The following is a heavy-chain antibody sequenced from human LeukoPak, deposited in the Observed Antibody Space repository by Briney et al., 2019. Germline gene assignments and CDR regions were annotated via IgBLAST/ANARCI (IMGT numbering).Heavy chain of an antibody. Sequence: SETLSLTCTVSGGSISSYYWSWIRQPPGKGLEWIGYIYYSGSTNYNPSLKSRVTISVDTSKNQFSPKLSSVTAAGTAVYYCARGDSYGHDYYMDVWGKGTTVTISS. CDR1: GGSISSYY. J-gene: IGHJ6*03. D-gene: IGHD5-18*01. V-gene: IGHV4-59*01. CDR2: IYYSGST. CDR3: ARGDSYGHDYYMDV.